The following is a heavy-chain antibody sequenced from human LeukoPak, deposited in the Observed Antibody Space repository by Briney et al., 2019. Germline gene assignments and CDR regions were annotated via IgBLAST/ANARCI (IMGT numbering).Heavy chain of an antibody. Sequence: PGGSLRLSCAISGFIFNTNGMNWVRQSPGKGLEWLATIAGGDESTYYADSVKGRFAISRDNSKNTVFLHMNSPRVEDTAVYYCARGVYWSLDYWGQGTPVTVSS. V-gene: IGHV3-23*01. J-gene: IGHJ4*02. CDR1: GFIFNTNG. CDR2: IAGGDEST. D-gene: IGHD1-1*01. CDR3: ARGVYWSLDY.